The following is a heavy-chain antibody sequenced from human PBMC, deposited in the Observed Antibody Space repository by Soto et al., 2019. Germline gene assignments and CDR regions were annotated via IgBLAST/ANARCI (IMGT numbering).Heavy chain of an antibody. CDR2: INAGNGNT. J-gene: IGHJ3*02. CDR1: GYTFTSYG. CDR3: ATVRGYRQDFDAFDI. Sequence: GASVKVSCKASGYTFTSYGISWVRQAPGQGLEWMGWINAGNGNTKYSQKFQGRVTITRDTSASTAYMELSNLRTEDTAVYYCATVRGYRQDFDAFDIWGQGTMVTVSS. V-gene: IGHV1-18*01. D-gene: IGHD3-16*02.